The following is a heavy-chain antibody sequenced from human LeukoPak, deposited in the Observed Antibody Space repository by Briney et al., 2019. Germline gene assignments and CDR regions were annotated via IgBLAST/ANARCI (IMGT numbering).Heavy chain of an antibody. Sequence: GGSLRLSCAASGFTVSSNYMSWVRQAPGKGLEWVSVIYSGGSTYYADSVKGRFTISRDNSKNTLYLHMNSLRAEDTAVYYCARSAAAGRIVATFAYWGQGTLVTVSS. V-gene: IGHV3-53*05. J-gene: IGHJ4*02. D-gene: IGHD5-12*01. CDR2: IYSGGST. CDR3: ARSAAAGRIVATFAY. CDR1: GFTVSSNY.